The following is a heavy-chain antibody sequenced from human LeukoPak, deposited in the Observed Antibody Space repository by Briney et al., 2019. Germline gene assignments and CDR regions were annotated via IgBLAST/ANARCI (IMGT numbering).Heavy chain of an antibody. CDR2: INHSGST. V-gene: IGHV4-34*01. Sequence: SETLSLTCAVYGGSFSGYYWSWIRQPPGKGLEWIGEINHSGSTNYNPSLKSRVTISVDTSKNQFSLKLSSVTAADTAVYYCAITIFGVPKYWGRGTLVTVSS. CDR1: GGSFSGYY. J-gene: IGHJ4*02. D-gene: IGHD3-3*01. CDR3: AITIFGVPKY.